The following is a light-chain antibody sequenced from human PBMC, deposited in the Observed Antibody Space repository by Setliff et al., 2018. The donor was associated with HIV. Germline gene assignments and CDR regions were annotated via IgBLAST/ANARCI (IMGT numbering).Light chain of an antibody. CDR2: RNK. J-gene: IGLJ1*01. V-gene: IGLV1-44*01. CDR3: ATWDENLNAPV. CDR1: TSNIGSNN. Sequence: QSVLPQPPSASGTPGQRATISCSGSTSNIGSNNVVWYYQLPGTAPKLLIYRNKLRPSGVPDRFSGSKSGTSASLAISGPQPADEGDYYCATWDENLNAPVFGSGTKVTVL.